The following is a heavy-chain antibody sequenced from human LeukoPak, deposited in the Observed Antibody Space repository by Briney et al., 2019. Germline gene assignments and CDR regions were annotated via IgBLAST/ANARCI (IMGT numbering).Heavy chain of an antibody. CDR2: IYPGDSDT. J-gene: IGHJ3*02. CDR3: ARHPQRYQYIHVGGDDAFDI. Sequence: AGESLKISFKGSGYSFTSYWIGWVRQMPGKGLEWMGIIYPGDSDTRYSPSFQGQVTISADKSISTAYLQWSSLKASDTAMYYCARHPQRYQYIHVGGDDAFDIWGQGTMVTVSS. V-gene: IGHV5-51*01. D-gene: IGHD5-24*01. CDR1: GYSFTSYW.